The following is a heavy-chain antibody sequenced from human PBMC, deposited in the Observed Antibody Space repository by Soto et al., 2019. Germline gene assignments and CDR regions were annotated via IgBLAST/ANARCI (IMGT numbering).Heavy chain of an antibody. J-gene: IGHJ4*02. CDR2: ISYDGNNK. Sequence: QVQLVESGGGVVQPGRSLRLSCAASGFTFSPYAMHWVRQAPGKGLVWVAVISYDGNNKNYADSVKGRLAISRDNSRNTLYLQMNGLRAEDTAVYYCARARLDTPALDYWGQGTLVTVSS. CDR3: ARARLDTPALDY. V-gene: IGHV3-30*09. D-gene: IGHD2-2*01. CDR1: GFTFSPYA.